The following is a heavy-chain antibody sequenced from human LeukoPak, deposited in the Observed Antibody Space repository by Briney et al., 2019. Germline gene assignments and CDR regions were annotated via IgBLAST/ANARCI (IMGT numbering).Heavy chain of an antibody. V-gene: IGHV3-74*01. J-gene: IGHJ5*02. CDR1: GFTFSSYW. Sequence: PGGSLRLSCAASGFTFSSYWMHWVRQVPGKGPVWVSHINTDGSGTTYADSVKGRFTISGDNAKNTLYLQMNSLRAEDTAVYYCAKARASVEWFDPWGQGTLVTVSS. D-gene: IGHD2-21*01. CDR3: AKARASVEWFDP. CDR2: INTDGSGT.